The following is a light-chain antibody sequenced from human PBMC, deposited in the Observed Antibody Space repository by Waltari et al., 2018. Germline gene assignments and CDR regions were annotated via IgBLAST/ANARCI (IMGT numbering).Light chain of an antibody. J-gene: IGLJ2*01. CDR2: DDS. CDR1: NIGSES. Sequence: SYVLTQPPSVSVAPGKTARITCGGNNIGSESVHWYQQKPGQAPVLVIYDDSDRPSGIPERFSGSNSGSTATLTISRVEAGDEADYYCQVWDSSSDHVVLGGGTKLTVL. CDR3: QVWDSSSDHVV. V-gene: IGLV3-21*04.